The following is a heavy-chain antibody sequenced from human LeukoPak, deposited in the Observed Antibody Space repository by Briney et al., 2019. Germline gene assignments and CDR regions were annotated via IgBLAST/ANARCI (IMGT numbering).Heavy chain of an antibody. J-gene: IGHJ4*02. V-gene: IGHV3-23*01. D-gene: IGHD3-10*01. CDR2: ISGSGDIA. CDR3: AKLGDYYGSGTYSRFDS. Sequence: RGGSLRFSCAASGFTFISYAMSWGRQTPGKGLEWVSVISGSGDIAYYADSVKGRFTISRDNSKNTLYLQMSSLRAEDTALYYCAKLGDYYGSGTYSRFDSWGQGALVTVSS. CDR1: GFTFISYA.